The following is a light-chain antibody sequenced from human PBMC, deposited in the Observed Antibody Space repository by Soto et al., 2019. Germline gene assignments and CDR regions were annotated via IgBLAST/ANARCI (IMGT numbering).Light chain of an antibody. CDR1: QSVSGS. CDR3: QEGTYWPA. Sequence: EIVLTQSPAIVSLSPGEKATLSCRASQSVSGSLGWYQQKPGQAPRLIIYDASVRATGIPARFSGSGSGTDFTLTISSLEPEDFAVYYCQEGTYWPAFXGGTKVDIK. J-gene: IGKJ4*01. V-gene: IGKV3-11*01. CDR2: DAS.